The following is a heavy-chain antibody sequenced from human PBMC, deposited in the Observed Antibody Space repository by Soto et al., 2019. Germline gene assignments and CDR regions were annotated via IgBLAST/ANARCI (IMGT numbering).Heavy chain of an antibody. Sequence: SETLSLTCTVSGGSISSYYWSWIRQPPGKGLEWIGYIYYRGSTNYNPSLKSRVTISVDTSKNQFSLKLSSVTAADTALYYCARDRRARHGYYGMDVWGQGTTVTVSS. CDR2: IYYRGST. CDR1: GGSISSYY. J-gene: IGHJ6*02. D-gene: IGHD6-6*01. CDR3: ARDRRARHGYYGMDV. V-gene: IGHV4-59*01.